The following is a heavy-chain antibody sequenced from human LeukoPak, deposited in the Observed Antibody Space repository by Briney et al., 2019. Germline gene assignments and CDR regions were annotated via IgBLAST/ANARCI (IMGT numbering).Heavy chain of an antibody. V-gene: IGHV3-23*01. CDR2: ISGSGSGSST. CDR1: GFTFSSSA. Sequence: GGSLRLSCAASGFTFSSSAMSWVRQAPGKGLEWVSTISGSGSGSSTYYADSEKGRFTISRDNSKNTLYLQMNSLRAEDTAVYYCARQDILNGGSDAFDIWGQGTMVTVSS. CDR3: ARQDILNGGSDAFDI. D-gene: IGHD3-9*01. J-gene: IGHJ3*02.